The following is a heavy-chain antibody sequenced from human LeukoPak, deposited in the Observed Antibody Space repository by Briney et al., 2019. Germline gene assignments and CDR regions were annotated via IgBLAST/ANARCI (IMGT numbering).Heavy chain of an antibody. Sequence: GGSLRLSCAASGFTFSDHYMDWVRQAPGKGLEWVGRTRNKANSYTTEYAASVKGRFTISRDDSKNSLYLQMNSLKTEDTAVYYCARAPSQSRHFQHWGQGTLVTVSS. J-gene: IGHJ1*01. V-gene: IGHV3-72*01. CDR3: ARAPSQSRHFQH. CDR2: TRNKANSYTT. CDR1: GFTFSDHY.